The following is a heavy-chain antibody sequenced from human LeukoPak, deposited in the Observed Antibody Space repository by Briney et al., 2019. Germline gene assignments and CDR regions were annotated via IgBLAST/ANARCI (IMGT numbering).Heavy chain of an antibody. Sequence: SETLSLTCTVSGGSISGYYWSWIRQPAGKGLEWIGRIYTSGSTNYNPSLKSRVTMSVDTSKNQFSLKLSSVTAADTAVYYCASSGSYTFSWFDPWGQGTLVTVSS. CDR1: GGSISGYY. CDR2: IYTSGST. D-gene: IGHD3-10*01. V-gene: IGHV4-4*07. J-gene: IGHJ5*02. CDR3: ASSGSYTFSWFDP.